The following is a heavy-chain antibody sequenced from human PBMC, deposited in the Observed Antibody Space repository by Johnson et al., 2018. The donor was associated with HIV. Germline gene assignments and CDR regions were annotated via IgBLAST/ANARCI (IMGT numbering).Heavy chain of an antibody. Sequence: VQLVESGGGLVQPGGSLRLSCAAFGFKFRDYWMGWVRKAPGKGLEWVAQTQQDGSGKLYVSSLRGRITISRDNANSSLYLQMNSLKAEDTAIHYCARVGNGDYGWSFDIWGQGTTVTISS. J-gene: IGHJ3*02. CDR2: TQQDGSGK. V-gene: IGHV3-7*01. CDR1: GFKFRDYW. D-gene: IGHD4-17*01. CDR3: ARVGNGDYGWSFDI.